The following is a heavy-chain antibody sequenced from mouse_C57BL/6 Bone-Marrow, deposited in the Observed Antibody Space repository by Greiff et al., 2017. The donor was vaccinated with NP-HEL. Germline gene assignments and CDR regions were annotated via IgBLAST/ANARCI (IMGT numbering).Heavy chain of an antibody. J-gene: IGHJ1*03. V-gene: IGHV1-22*01. Sequence: VQLQQSGPELVKPGASVKMSCKASGYTFTDYNMHWVKQSHGKSLEWIGYINPNNGGTSYNQKFKGKATLTVNKSSSTAYMELRSLTSEDSAVYYCARFLFGYYGGSVYFDVWGTGTTVTVSS. CDR1: GYTFTDYN. CDR3: ARFLFGYYGGSVYFDV. CDR2: INPNNGGT. D-gene: IGHD1-1*01.